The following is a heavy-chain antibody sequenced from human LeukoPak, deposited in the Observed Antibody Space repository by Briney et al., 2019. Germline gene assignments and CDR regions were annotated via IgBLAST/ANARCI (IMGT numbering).Heavy chain of an antibody. Sequence: GGSLRLSCAASGFMFDDSAMHWVRQAPGKGLEWVSLISGDGVSTFYADSVKGRFTISRDNSKNSLSLQMDSLTTEDTALYYCAKEGYSHTSNYFDNWGQGTLVTVSS. CDR2: ISGDGVST. V-gene: IGHV3-43*02. J-gene: IGHJ4*02. CDR3: AKEGYSHTSNYFDN. D-gene: IGHD2-15*01. CDR1: GFMFDDSA.